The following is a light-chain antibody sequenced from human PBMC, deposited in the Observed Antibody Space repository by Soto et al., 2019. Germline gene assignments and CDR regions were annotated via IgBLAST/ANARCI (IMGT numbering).Light chain of an antibody. Sequence: EIVLTQSPATLSVSPGESATLSCRASQSVTSHLAWYQQKPGQAPRLLIFGASTRATGIPARFSGSGSGTDFTLTISSLQSEDFAVYYCQQYHSRPTFGQGTKLEIK. CDR3: QQYHSRPT. CDR2: GAS. J-gene: IGKJ2*01. CDR1: QSVTSH. V-gene: IGKV3-15*01.